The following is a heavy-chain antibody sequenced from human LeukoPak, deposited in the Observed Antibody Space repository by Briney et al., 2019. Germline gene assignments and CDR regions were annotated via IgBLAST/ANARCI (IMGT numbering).Heavy chain of an antibody. V-gene: IGHV3-30*02. CDR3: ARDLSSGGPGYGMDV. J-gene: IGHJ6*02. D-gene: IGHD6-19*01. CDR2: IRYDGSNK. CDR1: GFTFSSYG. Sequence: HPGGSLRLSCAASGFTFSSYGMHWVRQAPGKGLEWVAFIRYDGSNKYYADSVKGRFTISRDNSKNTLYLQMNSLRAEDTAVYYCARDLSSGGPGYGMDVWGQGTTVTVSS.